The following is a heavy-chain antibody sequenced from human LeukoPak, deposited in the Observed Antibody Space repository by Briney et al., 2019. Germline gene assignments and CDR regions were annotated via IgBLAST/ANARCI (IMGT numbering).Heavy chain of an antibody. CDR1: GGSISSGDYC. CDR3: ARGRLYTAMVRGSRWFDP. J-gene: IGHJ5*02. V-gene: IGHV4-39*07. CDR2: INHSGST. D-gene: IGHD5-18*01. Sequence: PSETLSLTCTVSGGSISSGDYCWSWIRQPPGKGLEWIGEINHSGSTNYNPSLKSRVTISVDTSKNQFSLKLSSVTAADTAVYYCARGRLYTAMVRGSRWFDPWGQGTLVTVSS.